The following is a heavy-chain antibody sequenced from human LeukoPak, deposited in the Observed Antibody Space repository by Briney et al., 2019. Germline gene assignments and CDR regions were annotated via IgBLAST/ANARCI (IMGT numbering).Heavy chain of an antibody. CDR3: TRAPGRFWLLDY. V-gene: IGHV4-4*07. Sequence: SETLSLTCIISGGSISSYYCAWIRRSAGKGLEWIGRIHTSGSTDYNPSLKSRVTMSLDTSKNQFSLTLTSVSAADTAVYYCTRAPGRFWLLDYWARDPWSPSPQ. J-gene: IGHJ4*02. D-gene: IGHD3-3*01. CDR2: IHTSGST. CDR1: GGSISSYY.